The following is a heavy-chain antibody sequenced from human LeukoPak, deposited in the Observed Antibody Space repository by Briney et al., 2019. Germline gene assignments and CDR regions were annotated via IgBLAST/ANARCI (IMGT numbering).Heavy chain of an antibody. CDR3: ARAYSSSWYNWFDP. V-gene: IGHV4-38-2*02. CDR1: GYSISSGYY. J-gene: IGHJ5*02. Sequence: SETLSLTCTVSGYSISSGYYWGWIRQPPGKGLEWIGSIYHSGSTYYNPSLKSRVTISVDTSKSQFSLKLSSVTAADTAVYFCARAYSSSWYNWFDPWGQGTLVTVSS. D-gene: IGHD6-13*01. CDR2: IYHSGST.